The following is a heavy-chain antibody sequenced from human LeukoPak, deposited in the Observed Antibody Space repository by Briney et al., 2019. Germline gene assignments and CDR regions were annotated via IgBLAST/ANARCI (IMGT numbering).Heavy chain of an antibody. Sequence: SETLSLTCAVSADSINTYYWSWIRQPPGKGLEWIGYTYYSGSTNYNPSLKSRVTISVDTSKNQFSLKLTSVTAADTAVYFCASGESRNYYYFDYWGHGILVTASS. CDR2: TYYSGST. D-gene: IGHD3-10*01. J-gene: IGHJ4*01. V-gene: IGHV4-59*01. CDR3: ASGESRNYYYFDY. CDR1: ADSINTYY.